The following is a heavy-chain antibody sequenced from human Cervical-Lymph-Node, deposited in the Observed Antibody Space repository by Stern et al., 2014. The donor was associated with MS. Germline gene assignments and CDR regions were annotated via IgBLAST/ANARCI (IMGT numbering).Heavy chain of an antibody. CDR3: ARVNRVVVATHYYYGMDV. CDR2: VNHNGAA. CDR1: RGSIRSYF. D-gene: IGHD2-21*01. Sequence: QLQLQESGPGLVKPSEALSLTCSVSRGSIRSYFWTWIRQPPGKGLEWIGYVNHNGAAVYIPPLRVRVPISVDASRNRLSLKLTSVTVADTAVYYCARVNRVVVATHYYYGMDVWGQGTTVTVSS. J-gene: IGHJ6*02. V-gene: IGHV4-59*01.